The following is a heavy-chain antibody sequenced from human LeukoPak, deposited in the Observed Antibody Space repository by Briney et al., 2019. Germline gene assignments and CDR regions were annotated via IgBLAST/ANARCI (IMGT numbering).Heavy chain of an antibody. CDR2: INNSGST. J-gene: IGHJ4*02. CDR1: GGSFSGYY. CDR3: ARHWNPLDY. D-gene: IGHD1-1*01. V-gene: IGHV4-34*01. Sequence: KSSDPLSLTCAVYGGSFSGYYWSWLRQPPGKGLEGIGEINNSGSTNYNPSLKSRVTISVNTFKNQVSLELSSVTAADTAVYYCARHWNPLDYWGQGTLVTVSS.